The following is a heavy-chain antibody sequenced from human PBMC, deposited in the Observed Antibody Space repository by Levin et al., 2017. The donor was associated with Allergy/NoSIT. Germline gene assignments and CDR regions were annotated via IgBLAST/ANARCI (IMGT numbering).Heavy chain of an antibody. D-gene: IGHD6-13*01. CDR3: ARWYSSSGYFDY. Sequence: SQTLSLTCAVSGYSINSGYYWGWIRQPPAMGLEWIGSVYHSGSTNYNPSLKSRVTISADTSTKQFSLKLSSVTAADTAVYYCARWYSSSGYFDYWGQGTLVADSA. CDR2: VYHSGST. J-gene: IGHJ4*02. V-gene: IGHV4-38-2*01. CDR1: GYSINSGYY.